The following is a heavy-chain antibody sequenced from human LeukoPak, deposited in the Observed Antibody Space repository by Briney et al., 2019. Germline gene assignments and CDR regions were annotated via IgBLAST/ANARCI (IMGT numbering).Heavy chain of an antibody. J-gene: IGHJ4*02. V-gene: IGHV3-23*01. D-gene: IGHD3-22*01. Sequence: GGSLRLSCAASGFTFGSYAMSWVRQAPGKGLEWVSAISGSGGSTYYADSVKGRFTISRDNSKNTLYLQMNSLRAEDTAVYYCAKMSPYYYYDSSGQKGYYFDYWGQGTLVTVSS. CDR2: ISGSGGST. CDR1: GFTFGSYA. CDR3: AKMSPYYYYDSSGQKGYYFDY.